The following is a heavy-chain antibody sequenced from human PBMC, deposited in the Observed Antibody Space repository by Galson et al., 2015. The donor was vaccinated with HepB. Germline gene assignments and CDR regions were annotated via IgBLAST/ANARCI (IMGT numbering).Heavy chain of an antibody. CDR3: ARNDLDYGDSAGTLYFDL. V-gene: IGHV5-51*03. CDR1: GFTFTTFW. J-gene: IGHJ4*02. Sequence: QSGAEVKKPGESLKISCKGSGFTFTTFWIGWVRQMPGKGLEWMGIIYPGDSHTRYSPSFQGQVTISADKSISTAYLQWTSLKASDTAMYYCARNDLDYGDSAGTLYFDLWGQGTLVTVSS. D-gene: IGHD4-17*01. CDR2: IYPGDSHT.